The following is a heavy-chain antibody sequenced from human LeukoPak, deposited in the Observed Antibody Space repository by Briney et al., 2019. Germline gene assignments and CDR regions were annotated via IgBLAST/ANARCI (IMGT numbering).Heavy chain of an antibody. J-gene: IGHJ5*02. CDR2: IYPRGST. Sequence: SETLSLTCAVSGGSISSGSYSWSWIRQPPGKGLEWIGYIYPRGSTYYNPSLKSRVILSLDKSANQFSLNLSSVTAADTAVYYCARDGGDYGSAWFDPWGQGTLVTVSS. D-gene: IGHD3-10*01. CDR1: GGSISSGSYS. CDR3: ARDGGDYGSAWFDP. V-gene: IGHV4-30-2*01.